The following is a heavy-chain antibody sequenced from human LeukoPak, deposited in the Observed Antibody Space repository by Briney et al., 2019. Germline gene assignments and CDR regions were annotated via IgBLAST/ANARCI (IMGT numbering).Heavy chain of an antibody. CDR1: GFTFNSYG. D-gene: IGHD6-13*01. J-gene: IGHJ5*02. Sequence: SGGSLRLSCAASGFTFNSYGMHWVRQAPGKGLEWVALISYDGSNTYYADSAKGRFTISRDNSKNTLFLQMNTLRAEDTAVYYCAKDSSSSWLPYNWFDPWGQGTLVTVSS. CDR3: AKDSSSSWLPYNWFDP. V-gene: IGHV3-30*18. CDR2: ISYDGSNT.